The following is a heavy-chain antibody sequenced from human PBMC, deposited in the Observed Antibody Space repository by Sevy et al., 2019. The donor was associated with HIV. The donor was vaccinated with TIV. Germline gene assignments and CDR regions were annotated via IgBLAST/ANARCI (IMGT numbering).Heavy chain of an antibody. CDR3: AKEAKEYCSGGSCYGSTFDY. J-gene: IGHJ4*02. V-gene: IGHV3-23*01. CDR2: ISDGGTVT. Sequence: GGFLRLSCVVSGFTFSRYAMNWVRQAPGKGLEWVAGISDGGTVTYYAESVKGRFTMSRDTSKNTVYVEMNSLRVEDTAVYYCAKEAKEYCSGGSCYGSTFDYWGQGTLVTVSS. D-gene: IGHD2-15*01. CDR1: GFTFSRYA.